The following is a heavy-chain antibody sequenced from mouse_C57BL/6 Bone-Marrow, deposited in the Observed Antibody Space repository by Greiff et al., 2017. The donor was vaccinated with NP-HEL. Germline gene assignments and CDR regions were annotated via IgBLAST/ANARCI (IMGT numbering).Heavy chain of an antibody. J-gene: IGHJ2*01. Sequence: QVQLQQPGAELVKPGASVKMSCKASGYTFTSYWITWVKQRPGQGLEWIGDLYPGSGSTNYNEKFKSKATLTVDTSSSTAYMQLSSLTSEDSAVYYGARGGNYYSLDYWGQGTTLTVSS. CDR1: GYTFTSYW. D-gene: IGHD2-12*01. CDR3: ARGGNYYSLDY. V-gene: IGHV1-55*01. CDR2: LYPGSGST.